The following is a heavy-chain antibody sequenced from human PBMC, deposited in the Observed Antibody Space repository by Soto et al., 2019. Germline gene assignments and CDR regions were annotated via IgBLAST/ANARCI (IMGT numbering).Heavy chain of an antibody. D-gene: IGHD6-13*01. CDR2: ISYDGSNK. J-gene: IGHJ4*02. CDR3: AKDIRASIAAAGTLPY. CDR1: GFTFSSYG. V-gene: IGHV3-30*18. Sequence: QVQLVESGGGVVQPGRSLRLSCAASGFTFSSYGMHWVRQAPGKGLEWEAVISYDGSNKYYADSVKGRFTISRDNSKNTLYLQMNSLRAEDTAVYYCAKDIRASIAAAGTLPYWGQGTLVSVSS.